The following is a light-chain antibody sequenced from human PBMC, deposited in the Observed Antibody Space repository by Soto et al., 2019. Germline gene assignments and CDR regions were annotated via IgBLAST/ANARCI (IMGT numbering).Light chain of an antibody. CDR3: QQYDNVPRT. Sequence: DIQMTQSPSSLSASVGDRVTITCQASQDINNYLNWFQQKPGQAPKLLIYDASNLQTGVPSRFSGSGSETDFTFTISSLQPEDIGTYYCQQYDNVPRTFGQGTRLEI. CDR1: QDINNY. V-gene: IGKV1-33*01. CDR2: DAS. J-gene: IGKJ2*01.